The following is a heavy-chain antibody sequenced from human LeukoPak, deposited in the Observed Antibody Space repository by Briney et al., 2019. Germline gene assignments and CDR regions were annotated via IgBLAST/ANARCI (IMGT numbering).Heavy chain of an antibody. V-gene: IGHV3-23*01. D-gene: IGHD3-10*01. CDR3: AKVLGVYGSGDNWFDP. CDR2: ISGSGGST. J-gene: IGHJ5*02. Sequence: GGSLRLSCAASGFTLSSYAMSWVRQAPGKGLEWVSAISGSGGSTYYADSVKGRFTISRDSSKNTLYLQMNSLRAEDTAVYYCAKVLGVYGSGDNWFDPWGQGTLVTVSS. CDR1: GFTLSSYA.